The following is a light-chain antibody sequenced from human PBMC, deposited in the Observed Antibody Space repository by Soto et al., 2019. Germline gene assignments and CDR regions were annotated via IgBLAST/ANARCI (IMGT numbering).Light chain of an antibody. V-gene: IGLV1-40*01. CDR3: QSYDSSLSGSVV. CDR2: ANN. CDR1: SSNIGAGYN. Sequence: QSVLTQPPSVSGAPGQRVTISCTGSSSNIGAGYNVHWYQQLPGTAPKLLIHANNNRPSGVPDRFSGSKSGTSASLAITGLRAEDEADYYCQSYDSSLSGSVVFGGGTKLTVL. J-gene: IGLJ2*01.